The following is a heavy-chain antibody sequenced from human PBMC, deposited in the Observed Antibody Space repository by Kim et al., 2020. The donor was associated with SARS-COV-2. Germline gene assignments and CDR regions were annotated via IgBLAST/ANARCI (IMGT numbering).Heavy chain of an antibody. CDR3: ARDFGDSSGFYFDY. V-gene: IGHV1-46*01. J-gene: IGHJ4*02. D-gene: IGHD3-22*01. CDR2: INPSGGRT. Sequence: ASVKVSCKASGYTFTTYYLHWVRQAPGQGLEWMGIINPSGGRTTYAQKFQGRVTMTSDTSTSTFHMELSSLKSEDTAVYYCARDFGDSSGFYFDYWGQGTLVTVSS. CDR1: GYTFTTYY.